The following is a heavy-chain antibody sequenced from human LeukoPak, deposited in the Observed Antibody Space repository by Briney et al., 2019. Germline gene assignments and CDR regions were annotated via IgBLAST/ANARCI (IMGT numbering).Heavy chain of an antibody. CDR1: GFTFSDYY. CDR3: AELGITMIGGV. CDR2: ISSSGSTI. D-gene: IGHD3-10*02. V-gene: IGHV3-11*04. J-gene: IGHJ6*03. Sequence: GGSLRPSCAAAGFTFSDYYTSWISQAPGKGLEWVSYISSSGSTIYYAGSVKGRFTISRDNAKNSLYLQMNSLRAEDTAVYYCAELGITMIGGVWGKGTTVTISS.